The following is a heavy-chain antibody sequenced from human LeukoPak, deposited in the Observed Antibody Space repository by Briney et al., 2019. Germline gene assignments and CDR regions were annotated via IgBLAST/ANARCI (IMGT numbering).Heavy chain of an antibody. Sequence: ASVTVSCKASGYTFTGYYMHWVRPAPGQGLAWMGWINPNSGGTNYTQKFQGRVTMTRDTSISTAYMELSKLRSDDTAVYYCARADYGDYQDYWGQGTLVTVSS. CDR2: INPNSGGT. CDR3: ARADYGDYQDY. CDR1: GYTFTGYY. J-gene: IGHJ4*02. D-gene: IGHD4-17*01. V-gene: IGHV1-2*02.